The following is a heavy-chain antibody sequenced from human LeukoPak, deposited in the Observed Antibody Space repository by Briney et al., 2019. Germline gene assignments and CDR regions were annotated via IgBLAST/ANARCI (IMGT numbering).Heavy chain of an antibody. CDR3: ASAYYDSSDPIGY. CDR1: GGSISSYY. D-gene: IGHD3-22*01. CDR2: INHSGST. J-gene: IGHJ4*02. Sequence: SETLSLTCTVSGGSISSYYWSWIRQPPGKGLEWIGEINHSGSTNYNPSLKSRVTISVDTSKNQFSLKLSSVTAADTAVYYCASAYYDSSDPIGYWGQGTLVTVSS. V-gene: IGHV4-34*01.